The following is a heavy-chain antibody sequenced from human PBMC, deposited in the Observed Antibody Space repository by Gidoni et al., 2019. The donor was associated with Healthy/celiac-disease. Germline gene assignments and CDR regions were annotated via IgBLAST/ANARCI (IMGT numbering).Heavy chain of an antibody. CDR1: GGSFRGYY. CDR3: AGEGAIRSRAEALDY. V-gene: IGHV4-34*01. CDR2: INHSGNN. J-gene: IGHJ4*02. D-gene: IGHD3-10*01. Sequence: QVQLQQWGAGLLKPSETLSLTCAVYGGSFRGYYWRWIRQPPGKGLGWIGEINHSGNNNYNPSLKDRVTISVEQSKNQFSLKLDSVTAADTAVYYCAGEGAIRSRAEALDYWGQGTLVTVSS.